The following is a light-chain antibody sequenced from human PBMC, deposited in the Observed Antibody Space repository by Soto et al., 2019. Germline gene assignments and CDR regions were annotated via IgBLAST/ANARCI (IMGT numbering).Light chain of an antibody. J-gene: IGLJ1*01. CDR1: NVDVGGYNY. CDR3: SSYAGSNTFV. V-gene: IGLV2-14*01. CDR2: EVS. Sequence: QSVLTQPASVSGSPGQSITISCPGTNVDVGGYNYVSWYQHHPGKAPKLLIFEVSNRPSGVSNRFSGSKSGSTASLTVSGLQAEDEADYYCSSYAGSNTFVFGTGTKVTVL.